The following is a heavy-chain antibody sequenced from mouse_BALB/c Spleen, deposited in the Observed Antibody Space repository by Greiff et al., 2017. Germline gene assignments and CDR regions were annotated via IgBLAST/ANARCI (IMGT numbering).Heavy chain of an antibody. D-gene: IGHD1-1*01. CDR3: ARDPYYYGSSWCAY. CDR1: GFSLTSYG. V-gene: IGHV2-9*02. CDR2: IWAGGST. J-gene: IGHJ3*01. Sequence: VQLVESGPGLVAPSQSLSITCTVSGFSLTSYGVHWVRQPPGKGLEWLGVIWAGGSTNYNSALMSRLSISKDNSKSQVFLKMNSLQTDDTAMYYCARDPYYYGSSWCAYWGQGTLVTVSA.